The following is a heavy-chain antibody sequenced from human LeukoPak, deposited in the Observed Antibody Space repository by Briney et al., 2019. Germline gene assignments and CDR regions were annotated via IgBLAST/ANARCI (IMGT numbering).Heavy chain of an antibody. J-gene: IGHJ6*02. Sequence: ASVKVSCKASGGTFSSYAISWVRQAPGQGLEWMGGIIPIFGTANYAQKFQGRVTITADESTSTAYMELSSLRSEDTAVYYCARLSSWYSKTYYYSGMDVWGQGTTVTVSS. V-gene: IGHV1-69*13. CDR3: ARLSSWYSKTYYYSGMDV. CDR1: GGTFSSYA. CDR2: IIPIFGTA. D-gene: IGHD6-13*01.